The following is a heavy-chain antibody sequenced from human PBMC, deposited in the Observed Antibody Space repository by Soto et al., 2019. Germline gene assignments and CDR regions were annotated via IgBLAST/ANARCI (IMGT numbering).Heavy chain of an antibody. Sequence: PGGSLGLSCAASRFTFSTYKMNWVRPAPGKGLEWVSYISTSGSTVYYADSVKGRFTISRDNTRNSLYLQMNSLRDEDTALYYCVRYCSTTLCNGVATRTFDYWGQGTLVTVSS. CDR2: ISTSGSTV. CDR1: RFTFSTYK. J-gene: IGHJ4*02. V-gene: IGHV3-48*03. D-gene: IGHD2-2*01. CDR3: VRYCSTTLCNGVATRTFDY.